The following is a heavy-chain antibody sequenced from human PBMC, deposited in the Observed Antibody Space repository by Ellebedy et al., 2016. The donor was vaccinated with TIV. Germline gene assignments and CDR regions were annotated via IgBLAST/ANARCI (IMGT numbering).Heavy chain of an antibody. Sequence: GESLKISCKGSGYSFTNYWIAWVRQMPGQGLAWMGIIYPGYSDTRYSPSFQGPVTISADKSISTAYLQWSRLKASDTAMYYCARHDDYYDSSGYYGAVDYWGQGTLVTVSS. CDR1: GYSFTNYW. CDR3: ARHDDYYDSSGYYGAVDY. CDR2: IYPGYSDT. D-gene: IGHD3-22*01. J-gene: IGHJ4*02. V-gene: IGHV5-51*01.